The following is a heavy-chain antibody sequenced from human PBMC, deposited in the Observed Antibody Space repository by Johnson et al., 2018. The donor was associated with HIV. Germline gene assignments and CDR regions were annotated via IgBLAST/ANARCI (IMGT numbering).Heavy chain of an antibody. Sequence: QVQLVESGGGVVQPGRSLRLSCAASGFTFSSYGMHWVRQAPGKGLEWVAVISYDGSNKYYADSVKGRFTISRDNSRNTLNLQMNNLRAEDTGVYYCARDTDDFWSGEGAFDIWGQGTMVTVSS. V-gene: IGHV3-30*03. CDR1: GFTFSSYG. CDR2: ISYDGSNK. J-gene: IGHJ3*02. CDR3: ARDTDDFWSGEGAFDI. D-gene: IGHD3-3*01.